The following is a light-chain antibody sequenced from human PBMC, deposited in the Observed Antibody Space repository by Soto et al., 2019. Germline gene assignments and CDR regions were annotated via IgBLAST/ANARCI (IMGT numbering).Light chain of an antibody. V-gene: IGKV3-15*01. Sequence: EIVMTQSPATLSVSPGERATLSCRASQSVSSNLAWYQQKPAQAPRLLIYGASTRATGIPARFSGSGSGTEFTLTISSLQSEEFAVYYCQQYNNWPPLFGGGTKVDIK. CDR1: QSVSSN. CDR2: GAS. J-gene: IGKJ4*01. CDR3: QQYNNWPPL.